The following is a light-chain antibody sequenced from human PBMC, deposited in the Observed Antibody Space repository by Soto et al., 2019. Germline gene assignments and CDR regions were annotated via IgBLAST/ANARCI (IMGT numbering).Light chain of an antibody. CDR1: SSDVGGYNY. CDR3: SSYTTTNTYV. CDR2: EVS. V-gene: IGLV2-14*01. Sequence: QSALTQPASVSGSPGQSLTISCTGTSSDVGGYNYVSWYQQHPGKAPKLMIYEVSNRPSGVSNRFSGSKSGNTASLTISGLQAEDEADYYCSSYTTTNTYVFGTGTKVTVL. J-gene: IGLJ1*01.